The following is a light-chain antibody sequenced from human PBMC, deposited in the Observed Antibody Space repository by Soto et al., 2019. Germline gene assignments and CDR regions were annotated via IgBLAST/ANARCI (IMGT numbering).Light chain of an antibody. CDR3: AAWDDSLHGVA. Sequence: QAVVTQPPSASGTPGQSVTLSCSGSTSNIGSNAVNCYQQLPGTAPKLLIYKNNQRPSGVPDRFSGSKFGTSASLAISGLQSEDEADYHCAAWDDSLHGVAFGGETKVTVL. CDR1: TSNIGSNA. CDR2: KNN. V-gene: IGLV1-44*01. J-gene: IGLJ3*02.